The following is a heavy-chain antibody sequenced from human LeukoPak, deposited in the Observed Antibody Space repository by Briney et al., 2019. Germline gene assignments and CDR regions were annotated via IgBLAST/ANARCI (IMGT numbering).Heavy chain of an antibody. Sequence: GGSLRLSCAASRFTFSTYSMNWVRQAPGKGLEWVSSITSSNTYIHYADSVKGRFTISRDNAKNSLYLQMNSLRAEDTAIYYCTRDQNFYGSGRGFDPWGQGTLVTVSS. V-gene: IGHV3-21*01. D-gene: IGHD3-10*01. CDR3: TRDQNFYGSGRGFDP. CDR1: RFTFSTYS. J-gene: IGHJ5*02. CDR2: ITSSNTYI.